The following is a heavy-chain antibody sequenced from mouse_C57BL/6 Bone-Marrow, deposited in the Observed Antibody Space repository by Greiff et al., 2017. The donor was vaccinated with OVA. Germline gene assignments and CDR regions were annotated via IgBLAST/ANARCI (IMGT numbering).Heavy chain of an antibody. D-gene: IGHD2-3*01. V-gene: IGHV10-1*01. CDR1: GFSFNTYA. Sequence: EVKLLESGGGLVQPKGSLKLSCAASGFSFNTYAMNWVRQAPGKGLEWVARISSKSNNYATYYAVSVKDRFTISRDDSDSMLYLQMNNLKTEETAMYDFGRHDGYYPFAYGGRGNGVTVTA. J-gene: IGHJ3*01. CDR3: GRHDGYYPFAY. CDR2: ISSKSNNYAT.